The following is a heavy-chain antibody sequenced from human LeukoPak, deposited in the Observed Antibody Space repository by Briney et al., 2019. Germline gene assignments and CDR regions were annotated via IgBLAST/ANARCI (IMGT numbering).Heavy chain of an antibody. CDR2: INPNSGGT. J-gene: IGHJ4*02. CDR1: GYTFTGYY. D-gene: IGHD3-16*01. Sequence: ASVKVSCKASGYTFTGYYMHWVRQAPGQGLEWMGRINPNSGGTNYAQKFQGRVTKTRDTSISTAYMELSRLRSDDTAVYCCARVKDDYVWGSYSYWGQGTLVTVSS. V-gene: IGHV1-2*06. CDR3: ARVKDDYVWGSYSY.